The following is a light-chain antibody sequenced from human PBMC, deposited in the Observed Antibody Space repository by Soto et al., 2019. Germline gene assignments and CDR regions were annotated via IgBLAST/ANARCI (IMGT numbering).Light chain of an antibody. V-gene: IGLV3-21*02. CDR2: DDS. CDR3: QVWASTAEFFV. Sequence: SYELTQPPSVSVAPGQTARITCGGNNIGSKSVHWYQQKPGQAPVLVVYDDSDRPSGIPERFSAPRSGDTATLTISRVDAGDEADYYCQVWASTAEFFVFGSGTKVTVL. J-gene: IGLJ1*01. CDR1: NIGSKS.